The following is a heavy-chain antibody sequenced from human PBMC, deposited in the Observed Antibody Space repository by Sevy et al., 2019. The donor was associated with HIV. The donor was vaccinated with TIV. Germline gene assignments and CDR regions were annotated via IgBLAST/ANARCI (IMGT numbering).Heavy chain of an antibody. J-gene: IGHJ4*02. Sequence: SETLSLTCTVSGDSINGYYWSWIRQSAGRGLEWIGRVYLTGGTDYNPSLKSRVAMSLDTSKNQFSLKLKSVTAADTAVYYCAGGKPLPTLGTFDYWGQRILVTVSS. CDR2: VYLTGGT. CDR1: GDSINGYY. V-gene: IGHV4-4*07. CDR3: AGGKPLPTLGTFDY.